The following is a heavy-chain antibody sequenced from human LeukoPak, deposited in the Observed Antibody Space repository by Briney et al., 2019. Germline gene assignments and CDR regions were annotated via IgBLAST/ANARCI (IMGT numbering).Heavy chain of an antibody. V-gene: IGHV4-31*03. D-gene: IGHD2-21*02. CDR3: TSSVAYCGGDCYFGYFQH. J-gene: IGHJ1*01. CDR1: GGSISSGGYY. Sequence: SQTLSLTCTVSGGSISSGGYYWSWIRQHPGKGLEWIGYTYYSGSTYYNPSLKSRVTISVDTSKNQFSLKLSSVTAADTAVYYCTSSVAYCGGDCYFGYFQHWGQGTLVTVSS. CDR2: TYYSGST.